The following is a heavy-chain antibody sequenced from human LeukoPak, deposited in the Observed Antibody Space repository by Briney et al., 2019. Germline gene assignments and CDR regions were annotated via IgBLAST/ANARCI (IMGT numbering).Heavy chain of an antibody. CDR3: ARDRRWPRY. V-gene: IGHV3-7*01. Sequence: GGSLRLSCAASGFTFSSYWMSWVRQAPGKGLEWVANIKQDGSEKYYADSVKGPLSISRDKAKNSLYLQMISLRAKDTAVSYCARDRRWPRYWGQGDLVTVSS. D-gene: IGHD4-23*01. J-gene: IGHJ4*02. CDR1: GFTFSSYW. CDR2: IKQDGSEK.